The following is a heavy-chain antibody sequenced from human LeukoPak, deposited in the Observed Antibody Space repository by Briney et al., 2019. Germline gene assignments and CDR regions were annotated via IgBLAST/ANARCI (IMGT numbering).Heavy chain of an antibody. Sequence: GGSLRLSCAASGFTFSSYWMSWVRQAPGKGLKWVANIKQDGSEKYYVDSVKGRFTISRDNAKNSLYLQMNSLRAEDTAVYYCAREREVYCSSTSCPPRSYGMDVWGQGTTVTVSS. CDR1: GFTFSSYW. CDR2: IKQDGSEK. V-gene: IGHV3-7*01. D-gene: IGHD2-2*01. J-gene: IGHJ6*02. CDR3: AREREVYCSSTSCPPRSYGMDV.